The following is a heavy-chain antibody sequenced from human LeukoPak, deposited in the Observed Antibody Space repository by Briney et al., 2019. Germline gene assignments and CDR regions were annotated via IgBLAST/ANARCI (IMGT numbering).Heavy chain of an antibody. CDR3: AREYSSGWYVSYYYYYMDV. CDR1: GFTFSSSA. D-gene: IGHD6-19*01. CDR2: IKQDGSEK. J-gene: IGHJ6*03. Sequence: GGSLRLSCAASGFTFSSSAMSWVRQAPGKGLEWVANIKQDGSEKYYVGSVKGRFTISRDNAKNSLYLQMNSLRAEDTAVYYCAREYSSGWYVSYYYYYMDVWGKGTTVSVSS. V-gene: IGHV3-7*01.